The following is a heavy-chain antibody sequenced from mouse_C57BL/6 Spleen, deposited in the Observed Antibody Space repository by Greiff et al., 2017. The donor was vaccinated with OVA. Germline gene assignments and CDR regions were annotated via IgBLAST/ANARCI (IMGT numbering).Heavy chain of an antibody. CDR1: GYAFSSSW. D-gene: IGHD1-1*01. V-gene: IGHV1-82*01. CDR3: ARDYGSSYWFAY. Sequence: QVQLQQSGPELVKPGASVKISCKASGYAFSSSWMNWVQQRPGKGLEWIGRIYPGDGDTNYNGKFKGKATLTADKSSSTAYMQLSSLTSEDSAVYFCARDYGSSYWFAYWGQGTLVTVSA. J-gene: IGHJ3*01. CDR2: IYPGDGDT.